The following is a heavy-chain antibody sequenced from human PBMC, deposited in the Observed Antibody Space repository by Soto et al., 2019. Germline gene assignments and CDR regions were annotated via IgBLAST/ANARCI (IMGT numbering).Heavy chain of an antibody. CDR1: GYTFTSYG. Sequence: QVQLVQSGAEVKKPGASVKVSCKASGYTFTSYGISWVRQAPGQGLEWMGWISAYNGNTNYAQKLQGRVTMTTDTSTITAXMELRSLRSDDTAVYYCARDHGYSSSWYYYYGMDVWGQGTTVTVSS. J-gene: IGHJ6*02. D-gene: IGHD6-13*01. CDR2: ISAYNGNT. V-gene: IGHV1-18*01. CDR3: ARDHGYSSSWYYYYGMDV.